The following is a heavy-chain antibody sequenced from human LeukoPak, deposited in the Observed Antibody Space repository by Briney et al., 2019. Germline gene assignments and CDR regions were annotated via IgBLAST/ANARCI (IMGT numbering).Heavy chain of an antibody. Sequence: GGSLRLSCAASGFTVSSNYMSWVRQPPGKGLEWGSYISSSGTYINSADSVKGRFTISRDYPKNSLYLQMSSLRAEDTAVYYCARQGGDILTGYLDYWGQGTLVTVSS. J-gene: IGHJ4*02. CDR2: ISSSGTYI. V-gene: IGHV3-11*03. CDR3: ARQGGDILTGYLDY. CDR1: GFTVSSNY. D-gene: IGHD3-9*01.